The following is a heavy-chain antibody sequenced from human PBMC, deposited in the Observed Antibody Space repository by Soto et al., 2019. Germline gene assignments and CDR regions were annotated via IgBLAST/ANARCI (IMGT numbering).Heavy chain of an antibody. D-gene: IGHD2-21*01. CDR2: IRSSPYDI. V-gene: IGHV3-48*01. Sequence: EVPLMESGGNLVHPGGSLRLSCAASGFTFSAYSMNWVRQAPGKGLEWLSYIRSSPYDIHYADSVKGRFTISRDDAENSLYLQMNSLRAEDTAVYYCVRDHIYAFDVWGQGTMVTVSS. J-gene: IGHJ3*01. CDR3: VRDHIYAFDV. CDR1: GFTFSAYS.